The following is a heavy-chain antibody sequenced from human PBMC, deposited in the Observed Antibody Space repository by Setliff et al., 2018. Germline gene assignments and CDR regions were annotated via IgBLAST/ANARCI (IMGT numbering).Heavy chain of an antibody. CDR3: LRLVRYCTKIACQATSGDEV. Sequence: ASVKVSCKASGYTLSNSILSWVRQAPGQGLEWVGWISAYNGKTYSAQKFQDRVTLTTHTSTNMGYLELRDLRSDDTAVYYCLRLVRYCTKIACQATSGDEVWGRGTLVTV. J-gene: IGHJ4*02. CDR1: GYTLSNSI. CDR2: ISAYNGKT. V-gene: IGHV1-18*01. D-gene: IGHD2-8*01.